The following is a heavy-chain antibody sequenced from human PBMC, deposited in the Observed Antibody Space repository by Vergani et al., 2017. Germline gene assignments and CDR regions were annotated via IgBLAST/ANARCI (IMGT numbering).Heavy chain of an antibody. J-gene: IGHJ5*02. Sequence: QVQLQESGPGLVKPSETLSLTCTVSGGSISSYYWSWIRQPPGKGLEWIGYIHYSGSTNYNPSLKSRVTIAVDTSKNQFSLKLSSVTAADTAVYYCARAHQYKFDPWGQGTLVTVSS. CDR3: ARAHQYKFDP. D-gene: IGHD1-1*01. CDR1: GGSISSYY. V-gene: IGHV4-59*01. CDR2: IHYSGST.